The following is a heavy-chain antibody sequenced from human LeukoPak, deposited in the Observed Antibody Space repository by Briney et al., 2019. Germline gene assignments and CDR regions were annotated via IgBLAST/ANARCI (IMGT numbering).Heavy chain of an antibody. D-gene: IGHD6-13*01. Sequence: GASVKVSCKASGYTFTGYYMHWVRQAPGQGLEWMGWINPNSGGTNYAQKFQGRVTMTRDTSISTAYMELSRLRSDDTAVYYCARGAGYSSSWFPVDYWGQGTLVTVSS. V-gene: IGHV1-2*02. CDR1: GYTFTGYY. CDR2: INPNSGGT. J-gene: IGHJ4*02. CDR3: ARGAGYSSSWFPVDY.